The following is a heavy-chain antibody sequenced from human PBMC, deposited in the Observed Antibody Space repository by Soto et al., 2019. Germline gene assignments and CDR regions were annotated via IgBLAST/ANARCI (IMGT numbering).Heavy chain of an antibody. CDR3: ASVSGLYSSRQNSFDP. CDR2: INWNGGST. D-gene: IGHD6-19*01. Sequence: PGGSLRLSCAASGFTFDDYGMSWVRQAPGKGLEWVSGINWNGGSTGYADSVKGRFTISRDNAKNSLYLQMNSLRAEDTALYYCASVSGLYSSRQNSFDPSGQAPLLTLFS. V-gene: IGHV3-20*04. CDR1: GFTFDDYG. J-gene: IGHJ5*02.